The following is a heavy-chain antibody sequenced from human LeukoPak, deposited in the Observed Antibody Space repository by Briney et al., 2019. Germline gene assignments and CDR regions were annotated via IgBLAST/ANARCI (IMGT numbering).Heavy chain of an antibody. CDR1: GFTFSNYA. V-gene: IGHV3-23*01. CDR2: ISDSGGGT. Sequence: GGSLRLSCAASGFTFSNYAMTWVRQAPEKGLKWVSSISDSGGGTHYEDSVKGRFTISRDNSKNTLSMHMNRLRAEDTAVYYCAKDSGPGSYYPTGDEYWGQGILVTVSS. CDR3: AKDSGPGSYYPTGDEY. J-gene: IGHJ4*02. D-gene: IGHD3-10*01.